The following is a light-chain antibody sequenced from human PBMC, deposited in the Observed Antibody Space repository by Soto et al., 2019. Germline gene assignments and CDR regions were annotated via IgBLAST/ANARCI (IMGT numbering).Light chain of an antibody. CDR3: QQSDSAPYT. CDR2: AAS. CDR1: QSIGKF. V-gene: IGKV1-39*01. J-gene: IGKJ2*01. Sequence: DIQMTQSTSSLSASVGDRVTITCRTSQSIGKFFNWYQQKPGKAPKLLIFAASTLQRGVPTRFSASGSRTAFPLPINSLQPEDFARYFCQQSDSAPYTLGHGTLLEIK.